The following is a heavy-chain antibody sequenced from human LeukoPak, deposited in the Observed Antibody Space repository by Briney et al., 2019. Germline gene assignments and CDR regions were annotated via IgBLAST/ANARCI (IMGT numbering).Heavy chain of an antibody. CDR2: IFNSATT. Sequence: SETLSLTCTVSGGSMSSYYWTWIRQPPGKGLEWIGYIFNSATTNYNPSLKSRVTISVDTSKNQFSLRLSSVTAADTAVYYCAADGYGGAVDYRGQGTLVTVSS. V-gene: IGHV4-59*08. CDR1: GGSMSSYY. CDR3: AADGYGGAVDY. J-gene: IGHJ4*02. D-gene: IGHD5-18*01.